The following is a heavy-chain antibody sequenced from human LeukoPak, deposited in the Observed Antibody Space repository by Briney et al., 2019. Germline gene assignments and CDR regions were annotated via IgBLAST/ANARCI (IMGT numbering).Heavy chain of an antibody. CDR3: ARVAGAGGHFDY. CDR2: INPNSGGT. J-gene: IGHJ4*02. CDR1: GYTFTGYY. D-gene: IGHD6-13*01. V-gene: IGHV1-2*02. Sequence: GASVKVSCKASGYTFTGYYMHWVRQAPGQGLEWMGWINPNSGGTNCAQKFQGRVTMTRDTSINTAYMELSRLRSDDTAVYYCARVAGAGGHFDYWGQGTLVTVSS.